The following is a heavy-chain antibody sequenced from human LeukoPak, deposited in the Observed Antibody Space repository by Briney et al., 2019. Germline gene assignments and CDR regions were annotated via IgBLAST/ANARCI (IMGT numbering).Heavy chain of an antibody. CDR2: INPNSGGT. CDR1: GYTFTGYY. CDR3: ARGATDYYYYGMDV. Sequence: ASVKVSCKASGYTFTGYYMHWVRQAPGQGLEWMGRINPNSGGTNYAQKFQGRVTMTRDTSISTAYMELSRLRSDDTAVYYCARGATDYYYYGMDVWGQGTTVTVSS. J-gene: IGHJ6*02. V-gene: IGHV1-2*06.